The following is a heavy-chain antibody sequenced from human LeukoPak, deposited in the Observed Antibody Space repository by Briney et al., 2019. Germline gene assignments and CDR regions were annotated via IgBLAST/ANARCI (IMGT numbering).Heavy chain of an antibody. J-gene: IGHJ4*02. CDR1: GGSVSSGSYY. CDR3: ARSPRFGSGSYSIDY. Sequence: SETLSLTCTVSGGSVSSGSYYWSWIPQPPGKGLEWIVYIYNSGSSGSTNYNPSLKSRVTISIDTSKTQFSLRLSSVTAADTAVYYCARSPRFGSGSYSIDYWGQGSLVTVSS. V-gene: IGHV4-61*01. CDR2: IYNSGSSGST. D-gene: IGHD3-10*01.